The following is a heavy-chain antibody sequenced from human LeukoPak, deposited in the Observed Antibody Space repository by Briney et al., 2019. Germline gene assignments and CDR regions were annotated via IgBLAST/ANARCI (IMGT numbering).Heavy chain of an antibody. V-gene: IGHV3-30*18. CDR2: ISYDGSNK. D-gene: IGHD3-22*01. CDR3: AKDPGYYDSSNWFDP. Sequence: LPGGSLRLSCAASGFTFSSYGMHWVRQAPGKGLEWVAVISYDGSNKYYADSVKGRFTISRDNSKNTLYLQMNSLRAEDTAVYYCAKDPGYYDSSNWFDPWGLGTLVTVSS. J-gene: IGHJ5*02. CDR1: GFTFSSYG.